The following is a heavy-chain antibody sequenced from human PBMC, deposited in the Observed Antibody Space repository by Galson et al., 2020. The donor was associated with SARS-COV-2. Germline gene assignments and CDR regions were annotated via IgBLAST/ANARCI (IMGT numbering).Heavy chain of an antibody. CDR1: GGTFSSYA. CDR3: ASGGSAPEQWLVYFYYRDG. J-gene: IGHJ6*03. V-gene: IGHV1-69*10. CDR2: IIPILGIA. D-gene: IGHD6-19*01. Sequence: SEKVSCTASGGTFSSYAISWVRQAPGQGLEWMGGIIPILGIANYAQKFQGRVTITADKSTSTAYMELSILRSEDTAVYYCASGGSAPEQWLVYFYYRDGWGKGTSVSVA.